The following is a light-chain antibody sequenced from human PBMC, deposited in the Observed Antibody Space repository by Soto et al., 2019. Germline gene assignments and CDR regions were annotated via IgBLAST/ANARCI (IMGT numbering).Light chain of an antibody. V-gene: IGLV2-11*01. CDR2: EVS. CDR3: CSYAGTYTVV. Sequence: ALTQPRSVSGSPGQSVTISCTGTSSDVGDYNYVSWYQQHPGKAPKFIIYEVSKRPSGVPDRFSGSKSGNTASLTISGLQAEDEADYYCCSYAGTYTVVFGGGTKVTVL. J-gene: IGLJ2*01. CDR1: SSDVGDYNY.